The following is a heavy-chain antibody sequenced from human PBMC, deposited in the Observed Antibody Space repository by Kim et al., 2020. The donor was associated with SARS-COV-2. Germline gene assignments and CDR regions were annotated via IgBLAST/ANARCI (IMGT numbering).Heavy chain of an antibody. CDR2: IRGGGANA. D-gene: IGHD5-18*01. V-gene: IGHV3-23*01. CDR3: AKCQYSYGSDAFDI. J-gene: IGHJ3*02. Sequence: GSLRLSCAASGFTFSNYAMNWVRQAPGKGLEWVSGIRGGGANAKYADSVKGRFTISRDNSKNTLYLQMNSLRGDDTAVYYCAKCQYSYGSDAFDIWGQGTLVTVSS. CDR1: GFTFSNYA.